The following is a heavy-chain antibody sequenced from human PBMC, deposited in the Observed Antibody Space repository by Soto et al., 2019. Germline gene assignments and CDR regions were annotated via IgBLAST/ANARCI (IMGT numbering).Heavy chain of an antibody. J-gene: IGHJ4*02. V-gene: IGHV4-39*01. Sequence: PSETLSLTCTVSGGCISSSSYYWGWIRQPPGKGLEWIGSIYYSGSTYYNPSLKSRVTISVDTSKNQFSLKMRSVTAADTAVYYCERGSDWYREMFWCQGTLVTVS. CDR1: GGCISSSSYY. CDR2: IYYSGST. CDR3: ERGSDWYREMF. D-gene: IGHD2-21*02.